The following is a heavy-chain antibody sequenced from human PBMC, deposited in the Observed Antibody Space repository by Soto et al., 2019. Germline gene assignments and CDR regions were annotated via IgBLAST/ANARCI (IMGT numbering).Heavy chain of an antibody. CDR3: AGLSAGIAAAGVLLR. Sequence: PGESLKISCKGSGYSFTSYWISWVRQMPGKGLEWMGRIDPSDSCTNYSPSFQGHVTISADKSISTAYLQWSSLKASDTAMYYCAGLSAGIAAAGVLLRWGQGTMVTVSS. V-gene: IGHV5-10-1*01. CDR1: GYSFTSYW. J-gene: IGHJ3*01. D-gene: IGHD6-13*01. CDR2: IDPSDSCT.